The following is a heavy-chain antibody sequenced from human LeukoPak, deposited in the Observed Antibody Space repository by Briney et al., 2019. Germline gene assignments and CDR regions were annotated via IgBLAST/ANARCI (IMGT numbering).Heavy chain of an antibody. D-gene: IGHD3-9*01. CDR3: ARDYDILTGYPPGDY. V-gene: IGHV1-18*01. CDR2: ISAYNGNT. J-gene: IGHJ4*02. Sequence: ASVKVSCKASGYSFTSCGISWVRQAPGQGLEWMGWISAYNGNTNYAQKFQGRVTMTTDTSTSTAYMELRSLRSDDTAVYYCARDYDILTGYPPGDYWGQGTLVTVSS. CDR1: GYSFTSCG.